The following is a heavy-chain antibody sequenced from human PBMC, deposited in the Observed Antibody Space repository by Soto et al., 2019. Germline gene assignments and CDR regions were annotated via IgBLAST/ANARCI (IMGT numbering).Heavy chain of an antibody. Sequence: SETLSLTCVVYGGSFIGYYWSCIRQPPGKGLEWIGEINHSGSTNYNPSLKSRVTISVDTYKNQFSLKLRSVPAADTAVYYCARLVRWDYGMDVWGQGTPVTVSS. D-gene: IGHD3-10*01. CDR1: GGSFIGYY. CDR3: ARLVRWDYGMDV. V-gene: IGHV4-34*01. CDR2: INHSGST. J-gene: IGHJ6*02.